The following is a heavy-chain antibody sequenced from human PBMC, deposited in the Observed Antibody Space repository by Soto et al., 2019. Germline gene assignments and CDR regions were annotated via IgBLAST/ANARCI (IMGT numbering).Heavy chain of an antibody. D-gene: IGHD6-13*01. Sequence: QVQLVQSGGEVKKPGSSVKVSWKASGGTFSSYNISWVRQAPGQGLEWMGRIIPILGIANYAQKFQGRVTITADKSTSTAYMELSSLRSEDTAVYYCARDTGDSSSWNYWGQGTLVTVSS. CDR3: ARDTGDSSSWNY. J-gene: IGHJ4*02. V-gene: IGHV1-69*08. CDR2: IIPILGIA. CDR1: GGTFSSYN.